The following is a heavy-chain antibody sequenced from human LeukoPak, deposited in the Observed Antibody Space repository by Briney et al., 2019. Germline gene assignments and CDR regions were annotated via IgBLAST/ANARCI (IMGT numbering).Heavy chain of an antibody. D-gene: IGHD1-7*01. Sequence: EPSETLSLTCTVSGGSVSSGSYYWSWIRQPPGKGLEWIGYIYYSGSTNYNPSLKSRVTISVDTSKNQFSLKLRSVTAADTAVYYCARVPGGGTAANWGQGTMVTVSS. CDR3: ARVPGGGTAAN. CDR2: IYYSGST. J-gene: IGHJ3*01. CDR1: GGSVSSGSYY. V-gene: IGHV4-61*01.